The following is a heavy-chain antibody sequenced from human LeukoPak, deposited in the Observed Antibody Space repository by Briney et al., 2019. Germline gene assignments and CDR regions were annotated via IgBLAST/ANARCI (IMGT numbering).Heavy chain of an antibody. CDR1: GGSISSSSYY. CDR3: AGQNYDYVWGSYPPRD. J-gene: IGHJ4*02. D-gene: IGHD3-16*02. Sequence: SETLSLTCTVSGGSISSSSYYWGWIRQPPGKGLEWIGSIYYSGSTYYNPSLKSRVTISVDTSKNQFSLKLSSVTAADTAVYYCAGQNYDYVWGSYPPRDWGQGTLVTVSS. V-gene: IGHV4-39*01. CDR2: IYYSGST.